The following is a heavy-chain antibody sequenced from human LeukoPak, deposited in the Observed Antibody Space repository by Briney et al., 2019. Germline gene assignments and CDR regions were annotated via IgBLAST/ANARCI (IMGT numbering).Heavy chain of an antibody. D-gene: IGHD6-6*01. CDR1: GGTFSSYA. Sequence: SVKVSCKASGGTFSSYAISWVRQAPGQGLEWMGGIIPIFGTANYAQKFQGRVTITADESTSTAYMELSSLRSEDTAVYYCARGGANSSSWRVGDLDYYGMDVWGQGTTVTVSS. CDR2: IIPIFGTA. J-gene: IGHJ6*02. V-gene: IGHV1-69*13. CDR3: ARGGANSSSWRVGDLDYYGMDV.